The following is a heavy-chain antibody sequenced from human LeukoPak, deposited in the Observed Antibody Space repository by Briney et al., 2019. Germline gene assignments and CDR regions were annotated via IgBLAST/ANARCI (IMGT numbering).Heavy chain of an antibody. CDR3: ATVASSIAARPGS. Sequence: GGSLRLSCAASGFIFSSYSMSWVRQAPGKGLEWVASISYAPGYIFYADSVKGRFTISRDNAKDSLFLQMNSLRAEDTAVYYCATVASSIAARPGSWGQGTLVTVSS. V-gene: IGHV3-21*01. J-gene: IGHJ5*02. D-gene: IGHD6-6*01. CDR1: GFIFSSYS. CDR2: ISYAPGYI.